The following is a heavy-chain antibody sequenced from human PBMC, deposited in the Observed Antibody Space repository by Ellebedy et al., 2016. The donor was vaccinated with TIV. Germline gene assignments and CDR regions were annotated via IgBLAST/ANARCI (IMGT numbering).Heavy chain of an antibody. CDR1: GYTFTSYG. Sequence: ASVKVSCKASGYTFTSYGISWVRQAPGQGLEWMGWISAYNGDTNYAQKFRGRVTMTTDTFTSTAYMELRSLRSDDTAVYFCARGFYERFDPWGQGTLVTVSS. D-gene: IGHD2/OR15-2a*01. V-gene: IGHV1-18*01. CDR3: ARGFYERFDP. J-gene: IGHJ5*02. CDR2: ISAYNGDT.